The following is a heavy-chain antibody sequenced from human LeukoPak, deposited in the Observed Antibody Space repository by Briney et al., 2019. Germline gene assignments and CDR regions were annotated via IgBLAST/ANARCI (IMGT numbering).Heavy chain of an antibody. V-gene: IGHV1-46*01. D-gene: IGHD6-19*01. CDR1: GYTFTSYY. Sequence: ASVKVSCKASGYTFTSYYMHWVRQAPGQGLEWMGIINPSGGSTSYAQKFQGRVTMTRDTSTSTVYMELSSLRSEDTAVYYCARRIAVAGTGDWFDPRGQGTLVTVSS. CDR2: INPSGGST. CDR3: ARRIAVAGTGDWFDP. J-gene: IGHJ5*02.